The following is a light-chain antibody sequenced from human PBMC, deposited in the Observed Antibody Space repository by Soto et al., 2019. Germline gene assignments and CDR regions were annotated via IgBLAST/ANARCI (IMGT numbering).Light chain of an antibody. V-gene: IGKV3-20*01. Sequence: EIVLTQSPGTLSLSPGDRATLSCRPSQSIVSSSLAWYQQKHGQPPRLVIYGASTRATGIPERFSGSASGTDFTLTISRLEPEDFAVFYCQHYGSGGYTFGQGTKLEIK. CDR2: GAS. J-gene: IGKJ2*01. CDR3: QHYGSGGYT. CDR1: QSIVSSS.